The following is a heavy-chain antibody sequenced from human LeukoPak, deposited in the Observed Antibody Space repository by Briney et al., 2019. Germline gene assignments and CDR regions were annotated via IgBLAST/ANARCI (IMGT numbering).Heavy chain of an antibody. V-gene: IGHV1-18*01. CDR2: ISAYNGNT. Sequence: GASVTVSCKASGYTFTSYGISWVRQAPGQGLELMGWISAYNGNTNYAQKLQGRVTMTTDTSTSTAYMELRSLRSDDTAVYYCARDVRYFDWLLISDAFDIWGQGTMVTVSS. D-gene: IGHD3-9*01. CDR1: GYTFTSYG. CDR3: ARDVRYFDWLLISDAFDI. J-gene: IGHJ3*02.